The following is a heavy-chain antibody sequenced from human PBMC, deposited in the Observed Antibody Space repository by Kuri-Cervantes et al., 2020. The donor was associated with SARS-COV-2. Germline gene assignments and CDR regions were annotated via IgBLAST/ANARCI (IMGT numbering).Heavy chain of an antibody. CDR2: INGYNTDT. V-gene: IGHV1-18*04. CDR3: ARSLRTATYFDY. CDR1: GYIFTSHN. Sequence: ASVKVSCKASGYIFTSHNMHWVRQAPGQGLEWVGWINGYNTDTVQPQSFQGRVTMTTDTSTSTAYMELRNLTSDDTAVYYCARSLRTATYFDYWGQGTLVTVSS. J-gene: IGHJ4*02. D-gene: IGHD1-26*01.